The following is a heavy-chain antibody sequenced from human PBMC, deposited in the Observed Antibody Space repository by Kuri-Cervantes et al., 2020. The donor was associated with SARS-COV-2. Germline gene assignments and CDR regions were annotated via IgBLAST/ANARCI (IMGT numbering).Heavy chain of an antibody. CDR1: GGTFSSYA. CDR2: INPSGGST. V-gene: IGHV1-46*01. D-gene: IGHD3-22*01. Sequence: ASVKVSCKASGGTFSSYAISWVRQAPGQGLEWMGIINPSGGSTSYAQKFQGRVTMTRDTSTSTVYMELSSLRSEDTAVYYCARDARPSTFDRYYDSSGYYYGVAFDIWGQGTMVTVSS. CDR3: ARDARPSTFDRYYDSSGYYYGVAFDI. J-gene: IGHJ3*02.